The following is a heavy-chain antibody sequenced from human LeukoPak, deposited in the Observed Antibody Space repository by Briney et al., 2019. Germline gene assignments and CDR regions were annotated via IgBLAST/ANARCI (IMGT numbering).Heavy chain of an antibody. CDR1: GDSFSSGTYY. Sequence: SETLSLTCTVSGDSFSSGTYYWTWIRQPAGKGLEWIGRIYASGSTDYVPSLRRRFTIFLYTSKNKFSLTLRFLTAADTAVYYCLLVFLGGACFSRHYFGVDVWGQGTTVTVSS. V-gene: IGHV4-61*02. J-gene: IGHJ6*02. CDR3: LLVFLGGACFSRHYFGVDV. D-gene: IGHD2-21*01. CDR2: IYASGST.